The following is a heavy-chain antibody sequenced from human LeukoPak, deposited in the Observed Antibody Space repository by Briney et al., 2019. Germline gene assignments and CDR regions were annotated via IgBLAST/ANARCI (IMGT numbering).Heavy chain of an antibody. D-gene: IGHD4-17*01. Sequence: ASVKVSCKASGDTFNIHFFHWIRQAPGQGLEWMGIINRVDGIRGNAQTFQGRLMLTKDTSTSTAYMELSSLRSEDTAIYYCASEKNYGDKYLDSWGQGTVVTVS. V-gene: IGHV1-46*02. CDR1: GDTFNIHF. CDR3: ASEKNYGDKYLDS. CDR2: INRVDGIR. J-gene: IGHJ4*02.